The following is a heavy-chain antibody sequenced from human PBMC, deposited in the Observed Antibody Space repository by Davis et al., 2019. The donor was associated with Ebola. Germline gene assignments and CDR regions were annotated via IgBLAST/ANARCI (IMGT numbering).Heavy chain of an antibody. CDR2: IYYSGST. CDR1: SGSVSGFY. J-gene: IGHJ3*02. CDR3: ARELQTTVTTNAFDI. Sequence: MPSETLSLTCTVSSGSVSGFYWHWIRQPPGKGLEWIGYIYYSGSTNYNSSLKSRVTISVDTSKNQFSLKLRSVTAADTALYYCARELQTTVTTNAFDIWGRGTMVTVSS. V-gene: IGHV4-59*02. D-gene: IGHD4-11*01.